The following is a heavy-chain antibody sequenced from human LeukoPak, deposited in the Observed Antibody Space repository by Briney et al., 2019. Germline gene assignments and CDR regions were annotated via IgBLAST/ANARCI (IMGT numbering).Heavy chain of an antibody. CDR1: GFTFNSYA. J-gene: IGHJ4*02. Sequence: GGSLRLSCAASGFTFNSYAMSWVRQAPGKGLEWVSAISGSGGSTYYADSVKGRFTISRDNSKNTLYLQMNSLRAEDTAVYYCAKAIRGIVATIGGYWGQGTLVTVSS. V-gene: IGHV3-23*01. D-gene: IGHD5-12*01. CDR3: AKAIRGIVATIGGY. CDR2: ISGSGGST.